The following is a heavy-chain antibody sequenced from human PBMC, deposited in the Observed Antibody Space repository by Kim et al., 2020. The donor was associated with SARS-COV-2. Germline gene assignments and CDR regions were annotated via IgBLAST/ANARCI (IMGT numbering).Heavy chain of an antibody. Sequence: GVSTSYAESVKGRFTNYRENGKNTLYLQMSSLRAEDTAVYYCERPAAGYDYWGQGTLVTVSS. J-gene: IGHJ4*02. V-gene: IGHV3-74*01. D-gene: IGHD6-13*01. CDR2: GVST. CDR3: ERPAAGYDY.